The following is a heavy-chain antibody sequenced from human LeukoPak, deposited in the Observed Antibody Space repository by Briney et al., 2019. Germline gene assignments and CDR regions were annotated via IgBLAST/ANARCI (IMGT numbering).Heavy chain of an antibody. J-gene: IGHJ2*01. Sequence: PSETLSLTCTVSDASVTTYSWSWLRQPAGKGLEWIGRVYSSGATKYNPSLKSRVTISADTSKNQFSLKLPSVTAADTAVFFCARVRLSRLERVTPYFFFELWGRGTLVTVSS. V-gene: IGHV4-4*07. D-gene: IGHD1-1*01. CDR2: VYSSGAT. CDR3: ARVRLSRLERVTPYFFFEL. CDR1: DASVTTYS.